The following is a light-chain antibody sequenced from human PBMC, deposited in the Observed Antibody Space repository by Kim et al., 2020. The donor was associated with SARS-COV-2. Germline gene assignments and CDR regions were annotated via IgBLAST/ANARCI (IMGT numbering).Light chain of an antibody. Sequence: GGTVTHICASSTGAVTSGYYPNWFQQKTGQAPRALFYSKSNKHSWTPARFSGSLLGGKAALTLSGVQPEDEAEYYCLLYYGCAKVFGGGTKLTVL. CDR1: TGAVTSGYY. J-gene: IGLJ3*02. CDR2: SKS. CDR3: LLYYGCAKV. V-gene: IGLV7-43*01.